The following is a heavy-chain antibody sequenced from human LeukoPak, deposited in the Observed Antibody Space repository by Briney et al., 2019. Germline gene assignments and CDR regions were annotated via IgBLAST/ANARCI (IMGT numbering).Heavy chain of an antibody. CDR1: GFTFSSYG. CDR2: ISYDGSNK. J-gene: IGHJ4*02. CDR3: AKDVPPRVGSSGYYDY. D-gene: IGHD3-22*01. V-gene: IGHV3-30*18. Sequence: PGRSLRLSCAASGFTFSSYGMHWVRQAPGKGLEWVAVISYDGSNKYYADSVKGRFTISRDNSKNTLYLQMNSLRAEDTAVYYCAKDVPPRVGSSGYYDYWGQGTLVTVSS.